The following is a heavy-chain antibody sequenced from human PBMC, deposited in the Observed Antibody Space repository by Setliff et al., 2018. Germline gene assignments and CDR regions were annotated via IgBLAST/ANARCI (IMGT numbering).Heavy chain of an antibody. CDR1: GFTFSNAW. D-gene: IGHD3-16*01. J-gene: IGHJ4*02. CDR2: IKSKTDGGTT. CDR3: ARVYAYSYGFDY. V-gene: IGHV3-15*01. Sequence: LRLSCAASGFTFSNAWMSWVRQAPGKGLEWVGRIKSKTDGGTTDYAAPVKGRFTISRDDSKNTLYLQMNSLKTEDTAVYYCARVYAYSYGFDYWGQGTPVTVSS.